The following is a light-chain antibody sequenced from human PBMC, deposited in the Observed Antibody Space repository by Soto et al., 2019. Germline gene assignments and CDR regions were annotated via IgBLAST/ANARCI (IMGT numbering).Light chain of an antibody. V-gene: IGLV2-23*02. CDR1: SSDVGSYNL. Sequence: QSALTQPASVSGSPGQSITISCTGTSSDVGSYNLVSWYQQLPGKAPKLMIYDASKRPSGVSNRFSGSKSGNTASLTISGLQAEDEADYYCCSFAGSNTFGVFGTGTKLTVL. CDR3: CSFAGSNTFGV. CDR2: DAS. J-gene: IGLJ1*01.